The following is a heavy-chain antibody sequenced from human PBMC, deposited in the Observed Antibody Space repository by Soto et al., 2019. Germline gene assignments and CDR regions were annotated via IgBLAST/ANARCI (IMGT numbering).Heavy chain of an antibody. CDR1: GFIFSAFD. V-gene: IGHV3-23*01. CDR2: ISGGT. D-gene: IGHD3-16*01. Sequence: DVQLLESGGGLLQPGGSLRLSCAASGFIFSAFDMSWVRQAPGKGLEWVSSISGGTYYADSVKGRFTISRDNSKNTLYLQLNSLRAEDTAVYYCAQLGLMTFSHKHYFNHWGRGTLVTVSS. J-gene: IGHJ4*02. CDR3: AQLGLMTFSHKHYFNH.